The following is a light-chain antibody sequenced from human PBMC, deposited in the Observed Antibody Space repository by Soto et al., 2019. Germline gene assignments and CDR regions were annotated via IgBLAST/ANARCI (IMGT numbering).Light chain of an antibody. CDR3: SSYTRSSTYV. Sequence: QSVLTQPASVSGSPGQSITISCTGTSSDVGYYNYVSWCQQHPGKAPNLMIYEVSSRPSGVSNRFSGSKSGNTASLTISGPQAEDEADYYCSSYTRSSTYVFGTGTKVTVL. CDR2: EVS. CDR1: SSDVGYYNY. J-gene: IGLJ1*01. V-gene: IGLV2-14*01.